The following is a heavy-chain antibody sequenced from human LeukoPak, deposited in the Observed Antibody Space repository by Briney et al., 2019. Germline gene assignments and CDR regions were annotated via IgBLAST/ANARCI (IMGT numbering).Heavy chain of an antibody. CDR2: INHSGST. CDR3: ARGDFFGY. D-gene: IGHD3-3*01. J-gene: IGHJ4*02. Sequence: KPSETLSLTCGVYGGSFSDYYWSWIRQPPGKGLEWIGEINHSGSTNYNPSLKSRVTISVDTSKNQFSLKLSSVTAADTAVYYCARGDFFGYWGRGTLVTVSS. CDR1: GGSFSDYY. V-gene: IGHV4-34*01.